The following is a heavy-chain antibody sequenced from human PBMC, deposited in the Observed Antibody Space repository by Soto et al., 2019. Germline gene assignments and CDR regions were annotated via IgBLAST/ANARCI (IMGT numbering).Heavy chain of an antibody. CDR3: AREGTVGLTQLRYFDH. J-gene: IGHJ4*02. D-gene: IGHD2-21*02. CDR2: ISPLNGNT. CDR1: GYTFANYH. Sequence: ASVKVSCKASGYTFANYHIHWVRQAPGQGLEWMGIISPLNGNTDYPQKLRGRVTLTRDTSTTTVYMELSSLTSDDTALYYCAREGTVGLTQLRYFDHWGQGTLVTVSS. V-gene: IGHV1-46*01.